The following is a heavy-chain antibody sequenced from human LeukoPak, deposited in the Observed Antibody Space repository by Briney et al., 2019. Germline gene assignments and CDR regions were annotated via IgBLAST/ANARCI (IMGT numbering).Heavy chain of an antibody. CDR2: IYYSGST. D-gene: IGHD2-21*02. CDR1: GGSISSSSYD. V-gene: IGHV4-39*01. J-gene: IGHJ3*02. CDR3: AYCGGDCYYLGAFDI. Sequence: SETLSLTCTVSGGSISSSSYDWGWIRQPPGKGLEWIGSIYYSGSTYYNPSLKSRVTISVDTSKNQFSLKLSSVTAADTAVYYCAYCGGDCYYLGAFDIWGQGTMVTVSS.